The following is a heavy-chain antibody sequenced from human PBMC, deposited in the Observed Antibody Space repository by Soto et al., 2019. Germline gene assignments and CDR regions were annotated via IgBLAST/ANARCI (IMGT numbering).Heavy chain of an antibody. V-gene: IGHV3-23*01. CDR2: ISSSGGST. Sequence: EVQLLESGGGLVQPGGSLRLSCAASGFTFSSYTMSWVRQCPGKGLEWVSGISSSGGSTVYADSVKGRFTISRDNFKNTLYLQMNSLRAEDTAVYYCAKGWGDYWVQGTPVTVSS. CDR3: AKGWGDY. CDR1: GFTFSSYT. D-gene: IGHD7-27*01. J-gene: IGHJ4*02.